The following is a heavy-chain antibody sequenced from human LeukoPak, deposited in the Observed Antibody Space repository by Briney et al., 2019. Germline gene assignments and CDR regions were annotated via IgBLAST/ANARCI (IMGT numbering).Heavy chain of an antibody. D-gene: IGHD2-15*01. Sequence: SEPLSLTCTVSGGSISSSSYYWGWIRQPPGKGLEWIGNIYYSGSTYYNPSLKSRVIISVDTSKNQFSLKLSSVTAADTAVYYCASQPQQVVAGLEGYWGQGTLVTVSS. J-gene: IGHJ4*02. V-gene: IGHV4-39*01. CDR1: GGSISSSSYY. CDR2: IYYSGST. CDR3: ASQPQQVVAGLEGY.